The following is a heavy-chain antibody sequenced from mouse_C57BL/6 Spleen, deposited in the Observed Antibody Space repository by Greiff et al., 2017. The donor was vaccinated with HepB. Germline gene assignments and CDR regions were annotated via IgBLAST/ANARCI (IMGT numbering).Heavy chain of an antibody. J-gene: IGHJ3*01. CDR3: VRFPLGGAWFAY. CDR1: GFSFNTYA. V-gene: IGHV10-1*01. Sequence: EVKLVESGGGLVQPKGSLKLSCAASGFSFNTYAMNWVRQAPGKGLEWVARIRSKSNNYATYYADSVKDRFTISRDDSESMLYLQMNNLKTEDTAMYYCVRFPLGGAWFAYWGQGTLVTVSA. CDR2: IRSKSNNYAT.